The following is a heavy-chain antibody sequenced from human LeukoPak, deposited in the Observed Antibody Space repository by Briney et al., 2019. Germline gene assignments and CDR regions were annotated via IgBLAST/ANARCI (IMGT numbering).Heavy chain of an antibody. D-gene: IGHD1-26*01. CDR1: GFTFSSYG. V-gene: IGHV3-23*01. Sequence: GGSLRLSCAASGFTFSSYGMSWVRQAPGKGLEWVSAIGGSGHTTYYADSVRGRFTISRDNSKNTLNLQMNSPRAEDTAVYYCAKDGAGTIGGYWGQGTLVTVSS. CDR2: IGGSGHTT. J-gene: IGHJ4*02. CDR3: AKDGAGTIGGY.